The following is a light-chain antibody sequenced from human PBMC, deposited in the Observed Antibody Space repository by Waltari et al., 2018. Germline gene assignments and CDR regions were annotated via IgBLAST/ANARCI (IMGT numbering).Light chain of an antibody. V-gene: IGKV3-20*01. Sequence: ELVLTQSPGTLSLSPGERATLSCRASQSVSSSYLAWYQQKPGQAPRLLIYGASSRAASTPDRFSGSESGTDFTLTISSLEPEDAAVYYCQQYGRTFGQGTKVEIK. J-gene: IGKJ1*01. CDR3: QQYGRT. CDR1: QSVSSSY. CDR2: GAS.